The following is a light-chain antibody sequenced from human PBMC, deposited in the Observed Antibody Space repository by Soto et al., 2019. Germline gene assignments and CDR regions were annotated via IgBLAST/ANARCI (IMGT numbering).Light chain of an antibody. J-gene: IGLJ2*01. CDR1: SSDVGSYNL. CDR3: CSYAGSSTFGVV. Sequence: QSALTQPASVSGSPGQSITISCTGTSSDVGSYNLVSWYQKHPGKAPKLMIYEGSKRPSGVSNRFSGSKSGNTASLTISGLQAEDEADYYCCSYAGSSTFGVVFGGGTKVTVL. V-gene: IGLV2-23*03. CDR2: EGS.